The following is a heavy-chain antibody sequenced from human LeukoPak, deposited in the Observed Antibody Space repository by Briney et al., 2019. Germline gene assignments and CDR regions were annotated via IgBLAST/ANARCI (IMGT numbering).Heavy chain of an antibody. CDR2: MNPNSGNT. J-gene: IGHJ4*02. CDR1: VYTFPSYY. D-gene: IGHD6-6*01. V-gene: IGHV1-8*03. CDR3: ARGPLVFDY. Sequence: ASVNVSCKACVYTFPSYYINWVRQATGRGREGMGWMNPNSGNTGYAQKLQGRVTNTRNTSISTAYMELSSLRSEDTAVYYCARGPLVFDYWGQGTLVTVS.